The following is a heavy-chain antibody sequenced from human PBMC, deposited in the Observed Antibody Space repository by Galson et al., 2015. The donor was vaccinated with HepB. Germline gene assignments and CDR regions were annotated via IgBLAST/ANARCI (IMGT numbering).Heavy chain of an antibody. Sequence: SVKVSCKASGYTFISYHIHWVRQAPGQGLEWMGIINPSAGRSSYAQKFQGRITMTRDTSTSTVYMELSSLRSEDTAVYYCARDLKVYGVLYAMDVWGQGTTVTVSS. D-gene: IGHD4-17*01. CDR2: INPSAGRS. J-gene: IGHJ6*02. V-gene: IGHV1-46*01. CDR1: GYTFISYH. CDR3: ARDLKVYGVLYAMDV.